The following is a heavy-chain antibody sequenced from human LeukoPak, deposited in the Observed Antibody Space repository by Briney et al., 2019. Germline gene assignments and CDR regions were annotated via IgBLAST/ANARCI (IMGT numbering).Heavy chain of an antibody. V-gene: IGHV3-49*04. J-gene: IGHJ5*02. CDR3: ARDVATISNWFDP. CDR1: GFTFGDYA. CDR2: IRSKAYGGTT. D-gene: IGHD5-24*01. Sequence: PGGSLRLSCTASGFTFGDYAMSWVRQAPGKGLEWVGFIRSKAYGGTTEYAASVKGRFTISRDDSKSIAYLQMNSLKTEDTAVYYCARDVATISNWFDPWGQGTLVTVSS.